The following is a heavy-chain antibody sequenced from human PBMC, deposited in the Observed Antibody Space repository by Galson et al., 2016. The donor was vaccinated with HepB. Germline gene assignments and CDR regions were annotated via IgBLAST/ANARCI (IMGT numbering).Heavy chain of an antibody. J-gene: IGHJ6*02. CDR2: IQSGGGR. CDR1: GFSVSSNY. V-gene: IGHV3-53*01. Sequence: SLRLSCAASGFSVSSNYMSWVRQAPGKGLEWVSGIQSGGGRSYADSVKGRFSISRDIFKNTLYLQMDSLRADDSAVYYCARDPLDKSRYGMDVWGQGTTVTVSS. CDR3: ARDPLDKSRYGMDV.